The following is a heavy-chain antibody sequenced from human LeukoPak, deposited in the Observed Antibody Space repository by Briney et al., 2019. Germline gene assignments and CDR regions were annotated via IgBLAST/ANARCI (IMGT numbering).Heavy chain of an antibody. V-gene: IGHV3-7*04. D-gene: IGHD6-13*01. J-gene: IGHJ3*02. CDR2: IKQDGSEK. CDR3: ARGWSGAFDI. Sequence: GGSLRLSCAASGFTLSSYWMSWVRQTPGKGLEWVANIKQDGSEKYYVDSMKGRFTISRDNAKNSLYLQVNSLRAEDTAVYYCARGWSGAFDIWGQGTMVTVSS. CDR1: GFTLSSYW.